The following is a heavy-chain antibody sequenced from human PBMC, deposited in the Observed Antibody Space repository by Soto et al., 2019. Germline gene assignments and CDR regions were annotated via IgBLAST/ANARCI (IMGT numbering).Heavy chain of an antibody. J-gene: IGHJ6*02. CDR1: GGTFSSYA. V-gene: IGHV1-69*13. Sequence: VASVKVSCKASGGTFSSYAISWVRQAPGQGLEWMGGIIPIFGTANYAQKFQGRVTITADESTSTAYMELSSLRSEDTAVYYCARRGVAGDYYYYYGMDVWGQGTTVTVSS. CDR3: ARRGVAGDYYYYYGMDV. D-gene: IGHD3-10*01. CDR2: IIPIFGTA.